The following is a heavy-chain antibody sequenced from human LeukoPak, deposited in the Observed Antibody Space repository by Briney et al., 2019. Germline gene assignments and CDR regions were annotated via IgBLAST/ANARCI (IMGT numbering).Heavy chain of an antibody. CDR2: IYSGGST. J-gene: IGHJ4*02. V-gene: IGHV4-31*03. D-gene: IGHD1-26*01. CDR3: ARDPGFDGTYSYFFDF. Sequence: SETLSLTCTVSGVSISSGGHYWSWIRQHPGEGLEWIGYIYSGGSTYHNPSLNSRVTISRDTSSNQFSLNLRSVTAADAAVYYCARDPGFDGTYSYFFDFWGQGALVTVS. CDR1: GVSISSGGHY.